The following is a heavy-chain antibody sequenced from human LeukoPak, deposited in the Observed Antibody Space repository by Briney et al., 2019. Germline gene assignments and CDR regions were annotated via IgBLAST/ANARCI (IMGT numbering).Heavy chain of an antibody. CDR1: GFTFSNYA. CDR2: TSGSGGST. CDR3: AKQYYDFWSGYSD. V-gene: IGHV3-23*01. Sequence: PGGSLRLSCAASGFTFSNYAMSWVRQAPGKGLEWVSGTSGSGGSTYYADSVKGRFTISGDDSKSTLYLQMNSLRAEDTAVYYCAKQYYDFWSGYSDWGQGTLVTVSS. D-gene: IGHD3-3*01. J-gene: IGHJ4*02.